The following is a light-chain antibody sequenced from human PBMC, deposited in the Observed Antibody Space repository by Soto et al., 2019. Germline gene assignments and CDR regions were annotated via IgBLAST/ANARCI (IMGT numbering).Light chain of an antibody. CDR1: QTVAYTS. CDR3: QQYVTTART. CDR2: GTS. J-gene: IGKJ1*01. Sequence: EIVLTQSPGILSLSPGARATLSCRASQTVAYTSLAWYQQRPGQAPRLLIYGTSTRATGTPDRFIGSGSGTAFTLTISRLEPEDFAVYYCQQYVTTARTFGQGTKV. V-gene: IGKV3-20*01.